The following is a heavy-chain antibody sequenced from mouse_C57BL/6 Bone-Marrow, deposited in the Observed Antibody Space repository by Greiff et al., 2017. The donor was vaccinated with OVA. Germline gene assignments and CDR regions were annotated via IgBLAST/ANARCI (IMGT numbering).Heavy chain of an antibody. CDR2: IHPSDSDT. V-gene: IGHV1-74*01. CDR3: AIGELTGTWYFDV. J-gene: IGHJ1*03. D-gene: IGHD4-1*01. CDR1: GYTFTSYW. Sequence: QVQLKQPGAELVKPGASVKVSCKASGYTFTSYWMHWVKQRPGQGLEWIGRIHPSDSDTNYNQKFKGKATLTVDKSSSTAYMQLSSLTSEDSAVYYCAIGELTGTWYFDVWGTGTTVTVSS.